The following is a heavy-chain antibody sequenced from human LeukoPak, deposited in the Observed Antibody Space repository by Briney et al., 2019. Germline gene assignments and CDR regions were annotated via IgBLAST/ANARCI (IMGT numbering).Heavy chain of an antibody. CDR1: GGSIRGYY. CDR3: ARVRYCSGGSCYSGYYYYYMDV. V-gene: IGHV4-59*01. Sequence: SETLSLTCTVSGGSIRGYYWTWIRQPPGKGLEWIGYIYYSGSTNYTPSLKSRVTISVEMPKNQFSLKLRSVTAADTAVYCCARVRYCSGGSCYSGYYYYYMDVWGKGTTVTVSS. J-gene: IGHJ6*03. D-gene: IGHD2-15*01. CDR2: IYYSGST.